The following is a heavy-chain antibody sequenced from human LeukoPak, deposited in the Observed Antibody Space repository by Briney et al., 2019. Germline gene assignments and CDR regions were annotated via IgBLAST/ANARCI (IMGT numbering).Heavy chain of an antibody. CDR3: VRTAGIFWSGAYYFDS. Sequence: ASVKVSCKASRDTFTTYDVNWVRQAPGQGLEWMGWMNPNSGNTGYAQKFQGRVTMTRNTSISTAYMVLSSLRSDDTAVYYCVRTAGIFWSGAYYFDSWGQGTLVTVSS. CDR1: RDTFTTYD. V-gene: IGHV1-8*01. D-gene: IGHD3-3*01. CDR2: MNPNSGNT. J-gene: IGHJ4*02.